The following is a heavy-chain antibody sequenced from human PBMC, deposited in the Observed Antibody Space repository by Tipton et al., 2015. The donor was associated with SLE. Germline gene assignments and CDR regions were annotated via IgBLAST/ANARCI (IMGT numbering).Heavy chain of an antibody. CDR1: GGSISSSSYY. Sequence: TLSLTCTVSGGSISSSSYYWGWIRQPPGKGLEWIGSIYYSGSTYYNPSLKSRVTISVDTSKNQFSLKLSSVTAADTAVYYCARVGEPNHYDFWSGYHYWYFALWGRGTLVPVSS. CDR2: IYYSGST. CDR3: ARVGEPNHYDFWSGYHYWYFAL. D-gene: IGHD3-3*01. V-gene: IGHV4-39*07. J-gene: IGHJ2*01.